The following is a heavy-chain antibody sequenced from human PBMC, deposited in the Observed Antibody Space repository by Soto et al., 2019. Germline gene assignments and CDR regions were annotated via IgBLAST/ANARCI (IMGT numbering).Heavy chain of an antibody. V-gene: IGHV4-34*08. J-gene: IGHJ5*02. CDR1: GGTVNGYY. CDR3: ATRITVFGLLIPPFDP. Sequence: SENLSLTCAVYGGTVNGYYWNWLRQPPGKGLEWIGEINHTGGTHYNPSLKSRVTMSVDTSKNQFSLRLSSVTAADTAIYYCATRITVFGLLIPPFDPWGQGTQVTVS. CDR2: INHTGGT. D-gene: IGHD3-3*01.